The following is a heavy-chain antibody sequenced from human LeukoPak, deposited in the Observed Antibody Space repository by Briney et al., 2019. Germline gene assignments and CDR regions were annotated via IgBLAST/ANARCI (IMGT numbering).Heavy chain of an antibody. D-gene: IGHD2-8*01. CDR2: IRSKSSSYAT. CDR3: SRIQDWSNGVD. Sequence: PGGSLRLSCAASGFSFSGSAIHWVRQTSGKGLEWVGRIRSKSSSYATGYGESVKGRFTISRDESRSTAYLQMNSLKTEDTAVYYCSRIQDWSNGVDWGQATMVTVSS. CDR1: GFSFSGSA. V-gene: IGHV3-73*01. J-gene: IGHJ1*01.